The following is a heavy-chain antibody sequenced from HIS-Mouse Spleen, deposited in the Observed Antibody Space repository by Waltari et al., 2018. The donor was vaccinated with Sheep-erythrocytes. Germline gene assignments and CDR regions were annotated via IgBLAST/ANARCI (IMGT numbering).Heavy chain of an antibody. V-gene: IGHV4-39*07. CDR3: ARVEVENYDFWSGYYFDY. D-gene: IGHD3-3*01. Sequence: QLQLQESGPGLVKPSETLSLTCTVSGGSISSSSYYWGWIRQPPGKGLEWIGSIYYSGSTYYHPSLKSRVPISVDTSKNQFSLKLSSVTAADTAVYYCARVEVENYDFWSGYYFDYWGQGTLVTVSS. J-gene: IGHJ4*02. CDR2: IYYSGST. CDR1: GGSISSSSYY.